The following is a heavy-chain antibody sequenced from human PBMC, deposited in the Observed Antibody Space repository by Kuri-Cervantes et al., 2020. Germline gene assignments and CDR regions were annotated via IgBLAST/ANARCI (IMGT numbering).Heavy chain of an antibody. D-gene: IGHD6-19*01. CDR3: ARGYSGWSFDI. CDR2: ISSSSSYI. J-gene: IGHJ3*02. V-gene: IGHV3-21*01. Sequence: GESLKISCAASGFTFSSYEMNWVRQAPGKGLEWVSSISSSSSYIYYADSVKGRFTISRDNAKNSLYLQMNGLRAEDTAVYYCARGYSGWSFDIWGQGTMVTVSS. CDR1: GFTFSSYE.